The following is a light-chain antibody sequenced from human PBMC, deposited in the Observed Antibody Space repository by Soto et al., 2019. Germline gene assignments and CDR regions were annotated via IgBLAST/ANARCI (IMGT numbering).Light chain of an antibody. CDR3: QHYTESPIT. CDR1: QSVSGW. J-gene: IGKJ5*01. CDR2: DAS. V-gene: IGKV1-5*01. Sequence: DIQMTQSPSTLSASIGDRVTITCRASQSVSGWLAWYQQKPGKAPKLLIYDASSLESGVPSRFSGSGSGTEFTLSISSLQPDVFASYYCQHYTESPITVGQGTRLEIK.